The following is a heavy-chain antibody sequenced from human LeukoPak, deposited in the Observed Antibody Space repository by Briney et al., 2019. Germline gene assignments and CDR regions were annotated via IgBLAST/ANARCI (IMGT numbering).Heavy chain of an antibody. J-gene: IGHJ4*02. V-gene: IGHV3-74*01. CDR1: GFTFSDYW. CDR2: INSDGSTT. Sequence: GGSLRLSCAASGFTFSDYWMYWVRQVPGKGLVCVSRINSDGSTTTYADSVKGRFIISRDNSKNTLYLQMNSLRAEDTAVYYCAKGPAPRLGEFSYHALVDYWGQGTLVTVSS. CDR3: AKGPAPRLGEFSYHALVDY. D-gene: IGHD3-16*02.